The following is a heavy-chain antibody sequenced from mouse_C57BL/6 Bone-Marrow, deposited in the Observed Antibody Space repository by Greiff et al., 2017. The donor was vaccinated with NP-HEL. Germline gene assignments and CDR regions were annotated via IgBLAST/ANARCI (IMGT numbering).Heavy chain of an antibody. Sequence: VQLQQSGAELVRPGASVKLSCTASGFNIKDDYMHWVKQRPEQGLEWIGWLDPENGDTEYASKFQGKATITADTSSTTAYLQLSSLTSEDTAVYYCTYPTPQATWFAYWGQGTLVTVSA. CDR2: LDPENGDT. J-gene: IGHJ3*01. CDR3: TYPTPQATWFAY. V-gene: IGHV14-4*01. D-gene: IGHD3-2*02. CDR1: GFNIKDDY.